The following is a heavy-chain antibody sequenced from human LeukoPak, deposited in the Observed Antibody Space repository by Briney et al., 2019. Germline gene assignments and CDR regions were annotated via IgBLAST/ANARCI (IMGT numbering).Heavy chain of an antibody. CDR1: QYTFTSYP. J-gene: IGHJ3*01. D-gene: IGHD5-24*01. CDR3: ARVRWLQYDYDAFDF. Sequence: GASVKVSCEGFQYTFTSYPMNWVRQAPGQGLEWIGSISTKTGKVTYAQAFKGRFVFSLDTAASTAYLQISSLKAEDSAVYYCARVRWLQYDYDAFDFWGQGTVLTVSS. V-gene: IGHV7-4-1*02. CDR2: ISTKTGKV.